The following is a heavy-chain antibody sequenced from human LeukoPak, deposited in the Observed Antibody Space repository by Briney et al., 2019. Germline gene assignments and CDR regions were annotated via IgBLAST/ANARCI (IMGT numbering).Heavy chain of an antibody. CDR1: GLTFSKYA. CDR2: ICGVCDYT. D-gene: IGHD3-22*01. Sequence: GGSLRLSCSASGLTFSKYAMAWVRAAPRERGGCVLHICGVCDYTYYQATMNGRFTSSRDNSKNAQYLQINSLRVEDTAGYYCARQGDYDVGSSVSNWFDPWGQGTRVTVSS. J-gene: IGHJ5*02. V-gene: IGHV3-23*01. CDR3: ARQGDYDVGSSVSNWFDP.